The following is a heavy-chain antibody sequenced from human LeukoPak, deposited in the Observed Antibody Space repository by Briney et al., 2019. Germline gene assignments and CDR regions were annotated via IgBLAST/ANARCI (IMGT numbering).Heavy chain of an antibody. J-gene: IGHJ4*02. CDR3: ARHSGSYFY. CDR2: IYYSGST. CDR1: GGSISSYY. D-gene: IGHD1-26*01. Sequence: SETLSLTCTVSGGSISSYYWSWIRQPPGKGLEWIGSIYYSGSTYYNPSLKSRVTISVDTSKNQFSLQLSSVTAADTAVYYCARHSGSYFYWGQGTLVTVSS. V-gene: IGHV4-59*05.